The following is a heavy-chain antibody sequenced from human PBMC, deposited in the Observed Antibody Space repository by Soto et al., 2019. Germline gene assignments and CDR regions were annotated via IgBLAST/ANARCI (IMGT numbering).Heavy chain of an antibody. Sequence: VQLVESGGGVVQPGRSLRLSCAASGFTFSDYAMHWVRQAPGKGLEWVAVVSHDGRNTHYADSVKGRFTISRDSSTQPVSLEMTSLRAEDRAVYSCAKGGRQWLVTSDFNYWGQGALVTVSS. CDR1: GFTFSDYA. V-gene: IGHV3-30*18. CDR2: VSHDGRNT. J-gene: IGHJ4*02. CDR3: AKGGRQWLVTSDFNY. D-gene: IGHD6-19*01.